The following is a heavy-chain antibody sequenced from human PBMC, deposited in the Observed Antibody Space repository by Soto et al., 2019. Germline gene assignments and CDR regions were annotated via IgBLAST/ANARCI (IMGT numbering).Heavy chain of an antibody. CDR3: ARGGYDSSGYYFL. J-gene: IGHJ4*02. Sequence: VKVSCKASGGTFSSAAISWVRQAPGQGLEWMGGIIPIFGTANYAQKFQGRVTITADESTSTAYMELSSLRSEDAAVYYCARGGYDSSGYYFLWGQGTLVTVSS. CDR1: GGTFSSAA. V-gene: IGHV1-69*01. CDR2: IIPIFGTA. D-gene: IGHD3-22*01.